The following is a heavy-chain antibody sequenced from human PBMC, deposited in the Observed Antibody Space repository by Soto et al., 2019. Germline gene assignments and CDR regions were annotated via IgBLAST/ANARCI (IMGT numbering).Heavy chain of an antibody. D-gene: IGHD4-17*01. J-gene: IGHJ2*01. CDR2: ISSSSSYI. CDR1: GFTFSSYS. V-gene: IGHV3-21*01. CDR3: ASEPYGDPRYFDL. Sequence: EVQLVESGGGLVKPGGSLRLSCAASGFTFSSYSMNWVRQAPGKGLEWVSSISSSSSYIYYADSVKGRFTISRDNAKNSLYLQMNSLRAEDTAVYYCASEPYGDPRYFDLWGRGTLVTVSS.